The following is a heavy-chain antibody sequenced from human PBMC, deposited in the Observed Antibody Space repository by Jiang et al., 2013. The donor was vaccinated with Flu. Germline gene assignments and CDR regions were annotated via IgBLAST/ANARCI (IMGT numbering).Heavy chain of an antibody. V-gene: IGHV4-30-4*01. Sequence: GSGLVKPSQTLSLTCIVSGGSINSGNYYWSWIRQPPGKGLEWIGYIYYSGSTHYNPSLRSRVTILLDTSRNQFSLKVTSVTAADTAMYYCARDDTPGRAGSWYFYYWGQGTLVTVSS. J-gene: IGHJ4*02. CDR2: IYYSGST. D-gene: IGHD6-13*01. CDR1: GGSINSGNYY. CDR3: ARDDTPGRAGSWYFYY.